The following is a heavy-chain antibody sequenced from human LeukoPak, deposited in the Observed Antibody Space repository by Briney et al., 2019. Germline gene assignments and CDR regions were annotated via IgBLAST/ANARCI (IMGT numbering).Heavy chain of an antibody. Sequence: PGGSLRLSRAASGFTVSSNYMSWVRQAPGKGLEWVSVIYSGGSTYYADSVKGRFTISRDNSKNTLYLQMNSLRAEDTAVYYCAREISRTGTFDIWGQGTMVTVSS. D-gene: IGHD3-3*02. V-gene: IGHV3-53*05. CDR1: GFTVSSNY. J-gene: IGHJ3*02. CDR3: AREISRTGTFDI. CDR2: IYSGGST.